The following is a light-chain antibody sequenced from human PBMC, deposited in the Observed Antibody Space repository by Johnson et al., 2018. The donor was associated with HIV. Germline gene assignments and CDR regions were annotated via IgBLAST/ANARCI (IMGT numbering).Light chain of an antibody. CDR3: ATWDSSLSAYV. J-gene: IGLJ1*01. CDR2: ENN. Sequence: QSVLTQPPSVSAAPGQKVTISCSGSSSNIGNNYVSWFQHLPGTAPKLLIYENNKRPSGIPDRFSASKSGSSATLGITGLQTGDEADYYCATWDSSLSAYVFGTGTKVTVL. CDR1: SSNIGNNY. V-gene: IGLV1-51*02.